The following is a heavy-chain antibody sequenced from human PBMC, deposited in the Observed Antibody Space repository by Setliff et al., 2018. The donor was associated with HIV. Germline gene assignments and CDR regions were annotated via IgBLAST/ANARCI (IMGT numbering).Heavy chain of an antibody. V-gene: IGHV4-39*01. CDR2: IYSSGNT. CDR1: GGSISSSNYY. Sequence: SETLSLTCTVSGGSISSSNYYWGWIRQPPGKGLEWIGSIYSSGNTYYNPSLQSRLTISRDTSRNQFSLKLSSVTAADTAVYYCARVVGYYDSSGYPNYYYYYMDVWGKGTTVTVSS. D-gene: IGHD3-22*01. J-gene: IGHJ6*03. CDR3: ARVVGYYDSSGYPNYYYYYMDV.